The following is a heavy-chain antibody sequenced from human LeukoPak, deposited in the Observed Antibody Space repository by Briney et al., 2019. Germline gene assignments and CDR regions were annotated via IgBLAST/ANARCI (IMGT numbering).Heavy chain of an antibody. CDR1: GFTFSSYG. V-gene: IGHV3-30*03. D-gene: IGHD5-18*01. CDR3: AGGYSYGYY. CDR2: ISYDGSNK. J-gene: IGHJ4*02. Sequence: GGSLRLSCVASGFTFSSYGMHWVRQAPGKGLEWVAVISYDGSNKYYADSVKGRFAISRDNSKNTLYLQMNSLRAEDTAVYYCAGGYSYGYYWGQGTMVTVSS.